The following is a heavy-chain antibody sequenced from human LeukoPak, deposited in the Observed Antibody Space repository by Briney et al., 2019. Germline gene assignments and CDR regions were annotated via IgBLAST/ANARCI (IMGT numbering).Heavy chain of an antibody. D-gene: IGHD3-10*01. CDR1: GFTFDDYA. Sequence: GRSLRLPCAASGFTFDDYAMHWVRQAPGKGLEWVSGISWNSGSIGYADPVKGRFTISRDNAKNSLYLQMNSLRAEDTALYYCAKDGYYGSGSLNYFDCWGQGTLVTVSS. J-gene: IGHJ4*02. CDR3: AKDGYYGSGSLNYFDC. CDR2: ISWNSGSI. V-gene: IGHV3-9*01.